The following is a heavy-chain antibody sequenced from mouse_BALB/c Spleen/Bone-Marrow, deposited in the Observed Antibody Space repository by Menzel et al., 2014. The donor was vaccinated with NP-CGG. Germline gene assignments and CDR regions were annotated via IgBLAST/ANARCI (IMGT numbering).Heavy chain of an antibody. V-gene: IGHV1-87*01. Sequence: QVQLQQSGAELARPGASVKLSCKASGYTFTSYWMQWVKQRPGQGLEWIGAIYPGDGDTRYTQKFKGKATLTADKSSSTAYMQLSSLASEHSAVYYCARGDYETWFAYWGQGTLVTVSA. J-gene: IGHJ3*01. CDR3: ARGDYETWFAY. D-gene: IGHD2-4*01. CDR1: GYTFTSYW. CDR2: IYPGDGDT.